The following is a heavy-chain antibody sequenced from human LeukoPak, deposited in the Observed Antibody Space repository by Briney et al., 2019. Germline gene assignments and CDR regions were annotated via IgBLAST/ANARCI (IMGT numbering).Heavy chain of an antibody. D-gene: IGHD6-19*01. CDR3: ARDRPGWYFPLSY. V-gene: IGHV1-2*02. Sequence: ASVKVSCKASGYTFAGYYMHWVRQAPGQGLEWMGWINPNSGGTNYAQKFQGRVTMTRDTSISTAYMELSRLRSDDTAVYYCARDRPGWYFPLSYWGQGTLVTVSS. J-gene: IGHJ4*02. CDR1: GYTFAGYY. CDR2: INPNSGGT.